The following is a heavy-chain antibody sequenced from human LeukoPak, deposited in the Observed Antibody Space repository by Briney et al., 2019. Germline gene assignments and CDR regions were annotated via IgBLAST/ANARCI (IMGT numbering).Heavy chain of an antibody. CDR2: ISGSGGST. CDR3: AKDIDSGWFGELFYTY. D-gene: IGHD3-10*01. J-gene: IGHJ4*02. V-gene: IGHV3-23*01. CDR1: GFTFSSYA. Sequence: PGGSLRLSCAASGFTFSSYAMSWVRQAPGKGLEWVSAISGSGGSTYYADSVKGRFTISRDNSKNTLYLQMNSLRAEDTAVYYCAKDIDSGWFGELFYTYWGQGTLVTVSS.